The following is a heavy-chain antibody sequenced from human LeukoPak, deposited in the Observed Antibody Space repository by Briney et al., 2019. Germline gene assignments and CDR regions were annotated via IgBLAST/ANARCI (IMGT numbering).Heavy chain of an antibody. V-gene: IGHV3-21*01. Sequence: PGGPLSSSVPALGSPSRGKIWTGVPKLPGKDLNGSSPFTAPSAYIHYADSVKGRFTISRDNAKNSLYLQMNSLRAEDTAVYYCARAGTEWLERGGYYFDYWGQGTLVTVSS. CDR1: GSPSRGK. CDR3: ARAGTEWLERGGYYFDY. J-gene: IGHJ4*02. D-gene: IGHD6-19*01. CDR2: FTAPSAYI.